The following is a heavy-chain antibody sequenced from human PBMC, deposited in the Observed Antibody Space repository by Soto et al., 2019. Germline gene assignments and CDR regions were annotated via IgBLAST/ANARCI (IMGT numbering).Heavy chain of an antibody. CDR2: IYSIGST. Sequence: GGSLRLSCAASGFTVSSNYMSWVRQSPGKGLEWVSFIYSIGSTYYADSVKGRFTISRDNSKNTLYLQMDSLRAEDTAVYYCARRSSSWYFDYWGQGTLVTVSS. CDR3: ARRSSSWYFDY. D-gene: IGHD6-13*01. J-gene: IGHJ4*02. CDR1: GFTVSSNY. V-gene: IGHV3-66*01.